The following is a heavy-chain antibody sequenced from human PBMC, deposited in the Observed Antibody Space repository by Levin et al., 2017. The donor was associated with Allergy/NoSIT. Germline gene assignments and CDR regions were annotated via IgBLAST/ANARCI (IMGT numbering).Heavy chain of an antibody. V-gene: IGHV4-34*01. D-gene: IGHD3-9*01. CDR1: GGSFSGYY. CDR2: INHSGST. Sequence: SETLSLTCAVYGGSFSGYYWSWIRQPPGKGLEWIGEINHSGSTNYNPSLKSRVTISVDTSKNQFSLKLSSVTAADTAVYYCAIYWESYDILTGYSAFDIWGQGTMVTVSS. J-gene: IGHJ3*02. CDR3: AIYWESYDILTGYSAFDI.